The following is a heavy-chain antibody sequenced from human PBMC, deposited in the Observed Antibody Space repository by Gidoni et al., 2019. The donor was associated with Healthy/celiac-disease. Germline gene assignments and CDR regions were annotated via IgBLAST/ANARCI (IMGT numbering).Heavy chain of an antibody. CDR2: IYYSGST. J-gene: IGHJ5*02. D-gene: IGHD1-26*01. Sequence: QVXXXESGPGLVKPSETLSLTCTVSGGSIRSYYWSWIRQPPGKGLEWIGYIYYSGSTNYNPSLNRXVTIXVDTSXXQFXXXLXXXTAXXXAVYYCARXXGALXGNWXDPWGXXTLVXXSS. CDR3: ARXXGALXGNWXDP. V-gene: IGHV4-59*01. CDR1: GGSIRSYY.